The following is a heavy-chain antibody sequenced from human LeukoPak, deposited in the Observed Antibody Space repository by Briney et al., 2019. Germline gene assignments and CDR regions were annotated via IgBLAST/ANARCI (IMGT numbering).Heavy chain of an antibody. CDR3: AKGRLVNC. CDR1: GFTFSSYA. Sequence: GGSLRLSCAASGFTFSSYAMSWVRQAPGKGLEWVSTITPGNTYYTDSVKGRFTISTDNSKNTLYLQMNSLRAEDTAVYYCAKGRLVNCWGQGTLVTVSS. D-gene: IGHD3-9*01. V-gene: IGHV3-23*01. J-gene: IGHJ4*02. CDR2: ITPGNT.